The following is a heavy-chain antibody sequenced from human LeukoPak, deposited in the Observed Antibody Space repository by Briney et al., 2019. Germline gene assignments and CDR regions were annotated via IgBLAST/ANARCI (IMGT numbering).Heavy chain of an antibody. D-gene: IGHD3-22*01. CDR1: GFTFSSYG. J-gene: IGHJ4*02. CDR3: AKDATDYYDSSGYVGM. V-gene: IGHV3-30*02. Sequence: GGSLGLSCAASGFTFSSYGMHWVRQAPGKGLEWVAFIRYDGSNKYYADSVKGRFTISRDNSKDTLYLQMNSLRAEDTAVYYCAKDATDYYDSSGYVGMWGQGTLVTVSS. CDR2: IRYDGSNK.